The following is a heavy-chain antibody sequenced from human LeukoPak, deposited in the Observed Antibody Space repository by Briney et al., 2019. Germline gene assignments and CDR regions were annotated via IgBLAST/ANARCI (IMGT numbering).Heavy chain of an antibody. CDR2: IGASGGDP. Sequence: SGGSLRLSCAASGFTFSSYAMNWVRQAPGKGLEWVSVIGASGGDPYYADSVNGRFTISRDNSKNTLYLQMNSLRVEDTAVYYCAKGSERGYYGSGTYYKVRWFDPWGQGTLVIVSS. D-gene: IGHD3-10*01. V-gene: IGHV3-23*01. CDR3: AKGSERGYYGSGTYYKVRWFDP. J-gene: IGHJ5*02. CDR1: GFTFSSYA.